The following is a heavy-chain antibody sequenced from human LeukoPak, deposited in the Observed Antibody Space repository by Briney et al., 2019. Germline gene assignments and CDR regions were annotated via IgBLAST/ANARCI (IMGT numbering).Heavy chain of an antibody. CDR3: ARRYGNYFDY. CDR2: IYVGDSKT. CDR1: GYSLTNYW. D-gene: IGHD4-17*01. Sequence: GESLKISCKGSGYSLTNYWIGWVRPMPGKGLEWMGIIYVGDSKTTYSPSFQGQIILSVDKSISTAYLQWNTLEASDTAMYYCARRYGNYFDYWGQGTLVTVSS. V-gene: IGHV5-51*01. J-gene: IGHJ4*02.